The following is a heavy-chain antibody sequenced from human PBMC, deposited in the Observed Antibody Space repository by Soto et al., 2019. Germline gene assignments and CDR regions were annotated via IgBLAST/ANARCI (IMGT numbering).Heavy chain of an antibody. D-gene: IGHD1-26*01. V-gene: IGHV3-30-3*01. Sequence: GGSLRLSCAASGFTFSSYAMHWVRQAPGKGLEWVAVISYDGSNKYYADSVKGRFTISRDNSKNTLYLQMNSLRAEDTAVYYCARDPWGGSYRYYFDYWGQGTLVTVSS. CDR2: ISYDGSNK. CDR3: ARDPWGGSYRYYFDY. J-gene: IGHJ4*02. CDR1: GFTFSSYA.